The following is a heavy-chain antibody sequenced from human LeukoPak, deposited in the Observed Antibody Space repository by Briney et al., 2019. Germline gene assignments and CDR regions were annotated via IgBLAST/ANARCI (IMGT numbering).Heavy chain of an antibody. CDR3: ARDSSGYSRFDP. D-gene: IGHD3-22*01. V-gene: IGHV4-31*03. J-gene: IGHJ5*02. CDR1: GGSISSGGYY. Sequence: SETLSLTCTVSGGSISSGGYYWSWIRQHPGNGLEWIGYIYYSGSTYYNPSLKSRVTISVDTSKNQFSVKLSSVTAADTAVYYCARDSSGYSRFDPWGQGTLVTVSS. CDR2: IYYSGST.